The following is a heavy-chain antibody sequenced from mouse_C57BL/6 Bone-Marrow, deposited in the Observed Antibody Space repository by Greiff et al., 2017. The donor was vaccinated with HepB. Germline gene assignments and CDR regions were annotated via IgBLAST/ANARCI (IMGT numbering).Heavy chain of an antibody. J-gene: IGHJ4*01. D-gene: IGHD2-1*01. Sequence: VQLQQSGAELVMPGASVKLSCKASGYTFTSYWMHWVKQRPGQGLEWIGEIDPSDSYTNYNQKFKGKSTLTVDKSSSTAYMPLSSLTSEDSAVYYCARSGGNYVYYAMDYWGQGTSVTVSS. CDR1: GYTFTSYW. V-gene: IGHV1-69*01. CDR3: ARSGGNYVYYAMDY. CDR2: IDPSDSYT.